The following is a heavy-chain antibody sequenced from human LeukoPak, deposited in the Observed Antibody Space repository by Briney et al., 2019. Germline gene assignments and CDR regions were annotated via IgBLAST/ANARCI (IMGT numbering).Heavy chain of an antibody. V-gene: IGHV4-59*08. CDR3: ARHRSNAWFDP. D-gene: IGHD2-15*01. CDR1: GGSISSYY. CDR2: IYYSGST. Sequence: QPSETLSLTCTVSGGSISSYYWSWIRQPPGKGLEWIGYIYYSGSTNYNPSLKSRVTISVDTSKNQFSLKLSSVTAADTAVYYCARHRSNAWFDPWGQGTLVTVSS. J-gene: IGHJ5*02.